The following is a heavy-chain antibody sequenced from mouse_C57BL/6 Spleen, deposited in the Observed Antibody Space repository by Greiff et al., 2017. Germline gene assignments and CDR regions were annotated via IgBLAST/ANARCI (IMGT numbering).Heavy chain of an antibody. D-gene: IGHD2-1*01. V-gene: IGHV14-2*01. J-gene: IGHJ4*01. Sequence: EVQLQQPGAELVKPGASVKLSCTASGFNIKDYYMHWVKQRTEQGLEWIGRIDPEDGETKYAPQFKGKATITADTSSNTGYLQLSSLTSEDTAVYYCARRGNYFYAMDYWGQGTSVTVSS. CDR2: IDPEDGET. CDR3: ARRGNYFYAMDY. CDR1: GFNIKDYY.